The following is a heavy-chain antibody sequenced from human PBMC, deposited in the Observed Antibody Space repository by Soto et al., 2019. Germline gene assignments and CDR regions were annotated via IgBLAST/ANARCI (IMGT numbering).Heavy chain of an antibody. CDR2: IYHSGST. Sequence: SETLSLTCAVSGGSISSGGYSWSWIRQPPGKGLEWIGYIYHSGSTYYNPSLKSRVTISVDRSKNQFSLKLSSVTAADTAVYYCARGQLKVCISSRPKAYSFDYWGPAPLVTLS. CDR3: ARGQLKVCISSRPKAYSFDY. V-gene: IGHV4-30-2*01. CDR1: GGSISSGGYS. D-gene: IGHD6-6*01. J-gene: IGHJ4*02.